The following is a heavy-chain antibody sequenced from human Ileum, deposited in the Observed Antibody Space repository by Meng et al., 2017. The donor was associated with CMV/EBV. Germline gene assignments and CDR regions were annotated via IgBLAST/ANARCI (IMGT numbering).Heavy chain of an antibody. CDR3: ARGSAVLVWYGESQSRAGDH. V-gene: IGHV3-23*01. CDR2: ISGSGANS. CDR1: GLTFNSYS. D-gene: IGHD3-10*01. Sequence: GESLKISCVASGLTFNSYSMGWVRQAPGKGLEWVAAISGSGANSYYAESVKGRATISRDNSKNTLLLELNGLRAEDTAVYYCARGSAVLVWYGESQSRAGDHWGQGTLVTVSS. J-gene: IGHJ4*02.